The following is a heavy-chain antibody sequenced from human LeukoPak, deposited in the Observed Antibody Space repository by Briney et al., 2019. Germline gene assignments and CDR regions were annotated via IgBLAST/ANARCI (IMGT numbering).Heavy chain of an antibody. CDR2: IYHRGST. CDR1: GYSISSGYY. CDR3: AREDVVATGAFDI. Sequence: SETLSLTCTVSGYSISSGYYWGWIRQPPGKGLEWIGSIYHRGSTYYNPSLKSRVTISVDTSKNQFSLKLSSVTAADTAVYYCAREDVVATGAFDIWGQGTMVTVSS. D-gene: IGHD5-12*01. J-gene: IGHJ3*02. V-gene: IGHV4-38-2*02.